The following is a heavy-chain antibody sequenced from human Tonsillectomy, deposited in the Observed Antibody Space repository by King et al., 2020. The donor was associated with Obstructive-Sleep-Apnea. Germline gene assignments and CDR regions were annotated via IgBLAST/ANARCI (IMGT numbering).Heavy chain of an antibody. V-gene: IGHV4-39*01. D-gene: IGHD3-9*01. J-gene: IGHJ4*02. CDR2: IYYSGST. CDR3: ARRFDSPVTPFDS. Sequence: LQLQESGPGLVKPSETLSLTCTVSGGSVSSSTYYWGWIRQPPGKGLEWIGSIYYSGSTYYNPSLKSRVTISVDTSKNRFSLKLSSVTAADTAVYYCARRFDSPVTPFDSWGQGTLVTVSS. CDR1: GGSVSSSTYY.